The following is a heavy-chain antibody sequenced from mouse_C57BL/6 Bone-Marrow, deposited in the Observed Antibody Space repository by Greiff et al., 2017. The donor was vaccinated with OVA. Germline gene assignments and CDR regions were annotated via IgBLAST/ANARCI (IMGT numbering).Heavy chain of an antibody. CDR1: GYAFTNYL. D-gene: IGHD1-1*01. V-gene: IGHV1-54*01. CDR2: INPGSGGT. CDR3: ARSTVYYFDY. Sequence: QVQLQQSGAELVRPGTSMKVSCKASGYAFTNYLIEWVKQRPGQGLEWIGVINPGSGGTNYNEKFKGKATLTADKSSSTAYMQLSSLTSEDSAVYFCARSTVYYFDYWGQGTTLTVSS. J-gene: IGHJ2*01.